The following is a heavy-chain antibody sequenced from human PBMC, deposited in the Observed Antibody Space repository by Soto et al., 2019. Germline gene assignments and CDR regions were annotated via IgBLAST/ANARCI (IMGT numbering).Heavy chain of an antibody. CDR1: GFTFTSYG. CDR3: ARVVDVPTTPNWFDP. J-gene: IGHJ5*02. V-gene: IGHV1-18*01. Sequence: GASVKVSCKASGFTFTSYGISWVRQAPGHGLEWIGWISAYNGNTNYAQKLQGRVTMTTDTSTSTAYMELRSLRSDDTAVYYCARVVDVPTTPNWFDPWGQGTLVTVSS. D-gene: IGHD2-8*01. CDR2: ISAYNGNT.